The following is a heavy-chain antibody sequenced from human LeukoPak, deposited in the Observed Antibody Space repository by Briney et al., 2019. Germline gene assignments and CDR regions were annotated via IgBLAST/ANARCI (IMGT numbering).Heavy chain of an antibody. CDR1: GYTFSSYG. J-gene: IGHJ4*02. Sequence: GASVKVSCKASGYTFSSYGISWVRQAPGQGLEWMGWISAYNGNTNYAQKLQGRVTMTTDTSTSTAYMELRSLRSDDTAVYYCARTNFQQFKLYSSGWYSDYWGQGTLVTVSS. CDR2: ISAYNGNT. V-gene: IGHV1-18*01. D-gene: IGHD6-19*01. CDR3: ARTNFQQFKLYSSGWYSDY.